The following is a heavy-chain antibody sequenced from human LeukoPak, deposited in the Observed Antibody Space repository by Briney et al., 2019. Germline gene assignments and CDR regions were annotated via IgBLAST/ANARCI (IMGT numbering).Heavy chain of an antibody. V-gene: IGHV3-74*01. J-gene: IGHJ4*02. CDR3: ARGGPGSYSAADY. CDR2: SNSAGSSK. CDR1: GFTFSNYW. Sequence: GGSLRLSCEASGFTFSNYWMHWVRQAPGKGLVWVSRSNSAGSSKSYVDSVKGRFTISRDNAKNTLYLQMDSLRAEDTAVYFCARGGPGSYSAADYWGQGTLVTVSS. D-gene: IGHD3-10*01.